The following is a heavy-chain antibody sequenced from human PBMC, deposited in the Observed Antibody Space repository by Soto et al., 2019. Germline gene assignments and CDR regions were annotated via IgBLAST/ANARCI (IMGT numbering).Heavy chain of an antibody. CDR1: GFTFSDYY. V-gene: IGHV3-11*06. D-gene: IGHD1-1*01. Sequence: GGSLRLSCAASGFTFSDYYMSWVRQAPGRGLEWISYSSNSGTFARYATSVKGRFSVSRDNANNSLYLEMNSLRVEDTAVYYCARSGDNFNVLDYWGQGTPVTVSS. CDR3: ARSGDNFNVLDY. CDR2: SSNSGTFA. J-gene: IGHJ4*02.